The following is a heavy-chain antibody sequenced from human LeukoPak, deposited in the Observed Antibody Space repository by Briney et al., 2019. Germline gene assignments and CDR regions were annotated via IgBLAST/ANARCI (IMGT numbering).Heavy chain of an antibody. CDR3: ASMGGEGGYGLLLDY. V-gene: IGHV3-21*04. Sequence: PGGSLRLSCAASGFTFSSYSMNWVRQAPGKGLEWVSSISSSSSYIYYADSVKGRFTISRDNSKNTLYLQMNSLRAEDTAVYYCASMGGEGGYGLLLDYWGQGTLVTVS. D-gene: IGHD5-12*01. CDR2: ISSSSSYI. J-gene: IGHJ4*02. CDR1: GFTFSSYS.